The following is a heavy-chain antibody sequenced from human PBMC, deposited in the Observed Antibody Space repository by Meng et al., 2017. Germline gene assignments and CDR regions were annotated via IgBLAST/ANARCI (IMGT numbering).Heavy chain of an antibody. CDR1: GYTFTGYY. J-gene: IGHJ4*02. D-gene: IGHD3-22*01. CDR2: IIPNSGGT. V-gene: IGHV1-2*06. Sequence: ASVKVSCKASGYTFTGYYMHWVRQAPGQGLEWMGRIIPNSGGTSYAQKFQGRVTMTRDTSISTAYMELSRLTSDDTAVYYCAREDYSTGSVYNGYWGQGTLVTVSS. CDR3: AREDYSTGSVYNGY.